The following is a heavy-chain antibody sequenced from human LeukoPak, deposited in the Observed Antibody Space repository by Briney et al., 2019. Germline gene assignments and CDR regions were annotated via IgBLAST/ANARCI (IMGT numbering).Heavy chain of an antibody. CDR3: ARALYNRGWYPDYFDS. CDR2: ISSSGSAI. Sequence: PGGSLRLSCVASGFSFSDYYMTWIRQAPGKALEWVSYISSSGSAISYADSVKGRFTISRDNAKNSLYLQMSSLRAEDTAIYYCARALYNRGWYPDYFDSWGQGTLVTVSS. V-gene: IGHV3-11*04. D-gene: IGHD6-19*01. CDR1: GFSFSDYY. J-gene: IGHJ4*02.